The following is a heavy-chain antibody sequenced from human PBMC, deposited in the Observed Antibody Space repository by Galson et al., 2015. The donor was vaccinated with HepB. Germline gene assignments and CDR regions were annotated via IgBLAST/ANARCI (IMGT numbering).Heavy chain of an antibody. Sequence: SLRLSCAASGFTFSSYGMHWVRQAPGKGLEWVAVIWYDGSNKYYADSVKGRFTISRDNSKNTLYLQMNSLRAEDTAVYYCARGAAMVRGVAPPFDYWGQGTLVTVSS. D-gene: IGHD3-10*01. CDR3: ARGAAMVRGVAPPFDY. V-gene: IGHV3-33*08. CDR1: GFTFSSYG. J-gene: IGHJ4*02. CDR2: IWYDGSNK.